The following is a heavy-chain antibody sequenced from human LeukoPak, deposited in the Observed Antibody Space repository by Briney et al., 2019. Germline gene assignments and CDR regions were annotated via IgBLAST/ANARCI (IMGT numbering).Heavy chain of an antibody. CDR3: AKEGLMIGEVYYFDY. Sequence: GGSLRLSCAASGFTFSNAWMSWVRQAPGKGLEWVGRIKSKTDGGTTDYAAPVKGRFTISRDDSKNTLYLQMNSLRAEDTAVYYCAKEGLMIGEVYYFDYWGQGTLVTVSS. CDR1: GFTFSNAW. V-gene: IGHV3-15*01. J-gene: IGHJ4*02. D-gene: IGHD3-16*01. CDR2: IKSKTDGGTT.